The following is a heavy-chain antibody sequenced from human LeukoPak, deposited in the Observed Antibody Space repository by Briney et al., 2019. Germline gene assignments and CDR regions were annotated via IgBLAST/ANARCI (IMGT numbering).Heavy chain of an antibody. CDR2: ISGSGGST. J-gene: IGHJ6*02. CDR1: GFTFSSYA. V-gene: IGHV3-23*01. D-gene: IGHD6-13*01. CDR3: AKVAAAGYYYYYGMDV. Sequence: GGSLRLSCAASGFTFSSYAMSWVRQAPGKGLEWVSAISGSGGSTYYADSVKGRFTISRDNSKNTLYLQLNSLRAEDTAVYYCAKVAAAGYYYYYGMDVWGQGTTVTVSS.